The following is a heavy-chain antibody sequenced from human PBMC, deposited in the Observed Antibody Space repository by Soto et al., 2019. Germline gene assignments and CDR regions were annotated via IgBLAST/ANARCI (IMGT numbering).Heavy chain of an antibody. CDR3: ARSVWGAYDY. D-gene: IGHD3-10*02. CDR2: IKQDGNEK. CDR1: GFTFSDYW. Sequence: PGGSLRLSCSASGFTFSDYWIKWVRQTPERGLEWVANIKQDGNEKHYVDSVKGRFTISRDNAKNSLYLQMNSLSVEDTGIYYCARSVWGAYDYWGQGTVVTVSS. J-gene: IGHJ4*02. V-gene: IGHV3-7*03.